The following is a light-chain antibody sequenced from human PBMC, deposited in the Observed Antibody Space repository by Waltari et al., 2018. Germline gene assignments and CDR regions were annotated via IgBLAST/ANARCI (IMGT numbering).Light chain of an antibody. J-gene: IGKJ1*01. CDR2: ETS. Sequence: DIQMTQSPSSLSASAGDTVTITCRASQGFSTYLNWYQQKPGKPPKRLIYETSNLESGVPSRFSGSGSATDFTLTISSLQPEDFATYYCLQYNSHPWTFGQGTKLEIK. CDR1: QGFSTY. CDR3: LQYNSHPWT. V-gene: IGKV1-17*01.